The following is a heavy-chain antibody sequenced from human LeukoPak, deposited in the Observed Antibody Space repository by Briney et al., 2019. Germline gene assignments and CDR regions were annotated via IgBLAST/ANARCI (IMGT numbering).Heavy chain of an antibody. CDR2: IIPIFGTA. J-gene: IGHJ4*02. Sequence: GASVEVSCKASGGTFSSYAISWVRQAPGQGLEWMGGIIPIFGTANYAQKFQGRVTITADESTSTAYMELSSLRSEDTAVYYCARDFRNDYYDSSGYSGWGQGTLVTVSS. CDR1: GGTFSSYA. D-gene: IGHD3-22*01. CDR3: ARDFRNDYYDSSGYSG. V-gene: IGHV1-69*13.